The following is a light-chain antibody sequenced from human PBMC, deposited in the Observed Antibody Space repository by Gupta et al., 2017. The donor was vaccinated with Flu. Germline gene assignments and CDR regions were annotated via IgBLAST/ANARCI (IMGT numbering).Light chain of an antibody. CDR1: QSISSS. CDR2: AAS. CDR3: QHSYNTPPT. V-gene: IGKV1-39*01. J-gene: IGKJ1*01. Sequence: DIQMTQSPSSLSASVGDRVTVTCLASQSISSSLNWYQQKPGKAPKLLIYAASSLQSGVPSRFSGSGSGTDFTLTISSLQPEDFAPYYCQHSYNTPPTFGHWTKVEV.